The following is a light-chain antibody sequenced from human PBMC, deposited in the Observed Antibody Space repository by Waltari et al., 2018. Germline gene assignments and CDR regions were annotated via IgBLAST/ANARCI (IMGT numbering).Light chain of an antibody. Sequence: DIQMTQSPSSLSASVGDSVTIACRASQRISSYLNWYQQKPGQAPKLLIYAASSLESGVPSRFSGSRFGTDFTLTINSLQPEDFAVYYCQQTYSNFRTFGQGTKVDVK. CDR2: AAS. CDR1: QRISSY. CDR3: QQTYSNFRT. J-gene: IGKJ1*01. V-gene: IGKV1-39*01.